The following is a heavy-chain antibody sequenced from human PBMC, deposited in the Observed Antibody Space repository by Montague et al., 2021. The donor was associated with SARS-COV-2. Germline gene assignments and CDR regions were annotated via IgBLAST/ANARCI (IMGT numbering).Heavy chain of an antibody. Sequence: SETLSLTCVVSDVSLSTSTWWCWVRQPPGKGLEWVGEIYLSGCTHNNPPDNSRVIIVLEDTRSHFSLRLTSVTAADTAVYFCARGGLGNRGFDYWGQGTLVTVSS. V-gene: IGHV4-4*02. D-gene: IGHD3/OR15-3a*01. CDR2: IYLSGCT. CDR3: ARGGLGNRGFDY. J-gene: IGHJ4*02. CDR1: DVSLSTSTW.